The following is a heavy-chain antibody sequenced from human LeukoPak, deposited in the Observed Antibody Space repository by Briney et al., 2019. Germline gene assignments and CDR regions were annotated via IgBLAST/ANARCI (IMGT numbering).Heavy chain of an antibody. CDR1: GYTFTSYY. CDR2: INPSGGST. Sequence: GASVKVSCKASGYTFTSYYMHWVRQAPGQALEWMGIINPSGGSTTYAQKFQGRVTMTRDTSTSTVYMELSSLRSEDTAVYYCARATGVRGVYDYWGQGTLVTVSS. J-gene: IGHJ4*02. CDR3: ARATGVRGVYDY. D-gene: IGHD3-10*01. V-gene: IGHV1-46*01.